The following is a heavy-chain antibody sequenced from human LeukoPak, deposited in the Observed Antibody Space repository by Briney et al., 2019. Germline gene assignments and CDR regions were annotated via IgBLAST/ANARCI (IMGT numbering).Heavy chain of an antibody. CDR1: GFTFRSYW. D-gene: IGHD3-16*01. J-gene: IGHJ4*02. V-gene: IGHV3-74*01. Sequence: GGSLRLSCEASGFTFRSYWMHWVRQAPGKGLVWVSRINGDGSSTSYADSVKGRFTISRDNVKNTLYLQMNSLRAEDSAVYYCASAYYHYYFDYWGQGTLVTVSS. CDR3: ASAYYHYYFDY. CDR2: INGDGSST.